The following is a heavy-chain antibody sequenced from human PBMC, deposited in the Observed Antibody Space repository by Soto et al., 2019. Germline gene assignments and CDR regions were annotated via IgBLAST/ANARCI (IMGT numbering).Heavy chain of an antibody. V-gene: IGHV3-30*03. Sequence: QVQLVESGGGVVQPGRSLRLSCAASGFTFSSYGMHWVRQAPGKGLEWVAVISYDGSNKYYADSVKGRFTISRDNSKNTLYRQMNSLRAEDTAVYYCALGSGIAVAGKDLAEYFQHWGQGTLVTVSS. CDR2: ISYDGSNK. D-gene: IGHD6-19*01. CDR3: ALGSGIAVAGKDLAEYFQH. J-gene: IGHJ1*01. CDR1: GFTFSSYG.